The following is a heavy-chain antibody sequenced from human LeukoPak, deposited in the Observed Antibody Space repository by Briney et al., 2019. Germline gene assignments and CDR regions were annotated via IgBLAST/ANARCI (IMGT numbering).Heavy chain of an antibody. D-gene: IGHD1-20*01. Sequence: AGGSLRLSCAASGFTFSSYSMNWVRQAPGKGLEWVSSISSSSSYIYYADSVKGRFTISRDNAKNTLYLQMNSLRAEDTAVYYCARDRYNWNYVDYWGQGTLVTVSS. J-gene: IGHJ4*02. CDR2: ISSSSSYI. V-gene: IGHV3-21*01. CDR1: GFTFSSYS. CDR3: ARDRYNWNYVDY.